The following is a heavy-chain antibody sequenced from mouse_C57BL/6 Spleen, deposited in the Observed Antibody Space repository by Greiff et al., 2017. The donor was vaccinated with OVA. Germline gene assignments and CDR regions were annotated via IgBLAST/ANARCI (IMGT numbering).Heavy chain of an antibody. Sequence: VQLKGSGGGLVKPGGSLKLSCAASGFTFSSYAMSWVRQTPEKRLEWVATISDGGSYTYYPDNVKGRFTISRDNAKNNLYLQMSHLKSEDTAMYYCARSSRAMDYWGQGTSVTVSS. CDR2: ISDGGSYT. V-gene: IGHV5-4*01. J-gene: IGHJ4*01. CDR1: GFTFSSYA. CDR3: ARSSRAMDY.